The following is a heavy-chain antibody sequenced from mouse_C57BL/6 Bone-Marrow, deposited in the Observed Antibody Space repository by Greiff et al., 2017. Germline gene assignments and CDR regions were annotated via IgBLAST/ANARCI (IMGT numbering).Heavy chain of an antibody. V-gene: IGHV1-4*01. Sequence: VQLQQSGAELARPGASVKMSCKASGYTFTSYTMHWVKQRPGQGLEWIGYINPSSGYTKYNQKFKDKATLTADKSSSTAYMQLRSLTSEDPAFYYCARWGIVDYYNYAMDYWGQGTSVTVSS. CDR1: GYTFTSYT. CDR2: INPSSGYT. CDR3: ARWGIVDYYNYAMDY. D-gene: IGHD1-1*01. J-gene: IGHJ4*01.